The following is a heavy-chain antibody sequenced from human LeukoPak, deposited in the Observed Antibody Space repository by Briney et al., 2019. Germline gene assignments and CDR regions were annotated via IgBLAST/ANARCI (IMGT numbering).Heavy chain of an antibody. CDR2: IKSDGNST. CDR1: GFTFSTFA. CDR3: ARERAAAGTFDI. Sequence: PGGSLRLSCAASGFTFSTFAMIWVRQPPGKGLVWVSRIKSDGNSTIYADSVKGRLTISRDNAKNALYLQMNSLRVEDTAVYYCARERAAAGTFDIWGQGTMVTVSS. D-gene: IGHD6-13*01. V-gene: IGHV3-74*01. J-gene: IGHJ3*02.